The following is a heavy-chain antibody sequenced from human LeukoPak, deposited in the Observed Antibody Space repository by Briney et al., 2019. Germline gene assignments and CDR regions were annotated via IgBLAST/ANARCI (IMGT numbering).Heavy chain of an antibody. D-gene: IGHD2-8*01. CDR3: ARDRASGVSMFDP. J-gene: IGHJ5*02. CDR2: ISAYNGNT. Sequence: GASVKVSCKASGYTFTSYYMHWVRQAPGQGLEWMGWISAYNGNTNYAQKLQGRVTMTTDTSTSTAYMELRSLRSDDTAVYYCARDRASGVSMFDPWGQGTLVTVSS. V-gene: IGHV1-18*04. CDR1: GYTFTSYY.